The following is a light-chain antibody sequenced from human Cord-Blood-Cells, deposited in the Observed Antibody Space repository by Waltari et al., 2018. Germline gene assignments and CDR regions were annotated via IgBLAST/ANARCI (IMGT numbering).Light chain of an antibody. CDR3: AAWDDSLSGWV. CDR2: RNN. V-gene: IGLV1-47*01. CDR1: SSNIGSNY. J-gene: IGLJ3*02. Sequence: QSVLTQPPSASGTPGQRVTISCSGSSSNIGSNYVYWYQQLPGTAPKLLIYRNNQRPSGGPDAFSGSKSGTSASLAISGLRSEDEADYYCAAWDDSLSGWVFGGGTKLTVL.